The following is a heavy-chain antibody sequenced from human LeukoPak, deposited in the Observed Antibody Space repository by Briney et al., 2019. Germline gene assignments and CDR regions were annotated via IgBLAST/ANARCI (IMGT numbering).Heavy chain of an antibody. V-gene: IGHV3-23*01. D-gene: IGHD6-19*01. CDR3: AQPGGEIAVDITFDY. Sequence: WGSLRLSCAASGFTFSSYAMSWVRQAPGKGLEWVSAISGSGGSTYYAHSVTGRFTISTANPKNTPNLQMTSLRAEDTAVYYCAQPGGEIAVDITFDYWGQGTLVTVSS. J-gene: IGHJ4*02. CDR2: ISGSGGST. CDR1: GFTFSSYA.